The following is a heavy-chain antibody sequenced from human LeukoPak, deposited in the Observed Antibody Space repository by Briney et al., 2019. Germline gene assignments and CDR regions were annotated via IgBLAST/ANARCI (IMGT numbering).Heavy chain of an antibody. CDR1: GFTFSNNA. D-gene: IGHD2-15*01. V-gene: IGHV3-23*01. Sequence: GGSLRLSCAASGFTFSNNAMSWVRQAPGKGLEWVSTISGSGGTAYFADSVKGRFTISRDNSKNTLYLQMNSLRAEDTAIYHCARGAGYCSGGTCFDYWGQGTLVTVS. CDR2: ISGSGGTA. J-gene: IGHJ4*02. CDR3: ARGAGYCSGGTCFDY.